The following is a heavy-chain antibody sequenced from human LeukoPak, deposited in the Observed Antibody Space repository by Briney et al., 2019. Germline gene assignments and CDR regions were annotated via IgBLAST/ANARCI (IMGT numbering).Heavy chain of an antibody. CDR1: GYTFTSYY. CDR3: ARDFVVGAPFDY. CDR2: INPSGGST. Sequence: GASVKVSCKASGYTFTSYYMHWVRQAPGQGLEWMGIINPSGGSTSYAQKFQGRVTITRDTSTSTVYMELSSLRSEDTAVYYCARDFVVGAPFDYWGQGTLVTVSS. J-gene: IGHJ4*02. V-gene: IGHV1-46*01. D-gene: IGHD2-15*01.